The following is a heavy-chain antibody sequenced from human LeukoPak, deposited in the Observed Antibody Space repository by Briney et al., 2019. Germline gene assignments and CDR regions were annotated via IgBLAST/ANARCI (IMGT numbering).Heavy chain of an antibody. D-gene: IGHD3-10*01. J-gene: IGHJ6*02. Sequence: KPSETLSLTCTVSGGSMTSSVYYWGWIRQPPGKGLEWIGSIYYNGSTYYNPSLKSRVTISVDTSKKRFSLRLSSVTAADSAFYYCAREGSGSLFYYGMDVWGQGTTVTVSS. CDR2: IYYNGST. V-gene: IGHV4-39*02. CDR3: AREGSGSLFYYGMDV. CDR1: GGSMTSSVYY.